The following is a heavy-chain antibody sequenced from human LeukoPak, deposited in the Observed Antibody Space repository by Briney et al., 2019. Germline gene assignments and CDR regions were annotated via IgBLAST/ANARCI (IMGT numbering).Heavy chain of an antibody. J-gene: IGHJ4*02. CDR2: VNADGGNT. CDR1: GFTFDNYR. D-gene: IGHD1-26*01. CDR3: TKRGKYGGTWDHFAD. V-gene: IGHV3-23*01. Sequence: PGGSLRPSYAASGFTFDNYRVSWVRQAPGEGLEWVSTVNADGGNTYYADSVKGRFTISRDNSMSTLILQMNSLRVEDTALYYCTKRGKYGGTWDHFADWGQGTLVTVSS.